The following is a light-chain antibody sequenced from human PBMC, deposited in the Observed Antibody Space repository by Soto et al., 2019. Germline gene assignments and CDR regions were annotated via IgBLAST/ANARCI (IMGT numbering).Light chain of an antibody. CDR2: DVS. Sequence: EIVLTQSPATLSLSPGERATLSCRASQNVDWYLAWYQQKPGQAPRLLIYDVSNRVTGIPARFSGSGSGTDFTLTISSLEPEDFAVYYCQQRADWPLTFGGGTKVEIK. V-gene: IGKV3-11*01. CDR3: QQRADWPLT. CDR1: QNVDWY. J-gene: IGKJ4*01.